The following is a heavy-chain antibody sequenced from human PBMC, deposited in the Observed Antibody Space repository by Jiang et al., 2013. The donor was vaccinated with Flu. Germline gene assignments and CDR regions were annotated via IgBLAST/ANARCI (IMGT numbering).Heavy chain of an antibody. CDR3: ARGRQMARGLMPYFDL. CDR2: INHGGST. CDR1: AESFTGYH. D-gene: IGHD3-10*01. V-gene: IGHV4-34*01. J-gene: IGHJ2*01. Sequence: LLKPSETLSLTCTVYAESFTGYHWSWLRQTPGTGLEWIGAINHGGSTSYNPSLESRVTISVDAPKNQFSLSLSSVTAADTAVYYCARGRQMARGLMPYFDLWGRGTLVTVSS.